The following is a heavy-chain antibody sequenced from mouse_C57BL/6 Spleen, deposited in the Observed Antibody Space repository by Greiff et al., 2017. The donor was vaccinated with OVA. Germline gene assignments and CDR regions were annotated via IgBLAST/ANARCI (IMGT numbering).Heavy chain of an antibody. CDR2: IRLKSDNYAT. Sequence: EVQVVESGGGLVQPGGSMKLSCVASGFTFSNYWMNWVRQSPEKGLEWVAQIRLKSDNYATHYAESVKGRFTISRDDSKSSVYLQMNNLRAEDTGIYYCTGANWDGYFDVWGTGTTVTVSS. V-gene: IGHV6-3*01. CDR1: GFTFSNYW. D-gene: IGHD4-1*01. J-gene: IGHJ1*03. CDR3: TGANWDGYFDV.